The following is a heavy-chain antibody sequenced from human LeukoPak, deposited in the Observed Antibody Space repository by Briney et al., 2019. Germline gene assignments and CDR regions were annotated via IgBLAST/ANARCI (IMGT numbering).Heavy chain of an antibody. Sequence: SETLSLACAVYGGSFSGYYWSWIRQPPGKGLEWIGEINHSGSTNYNPSLKSRVTISVDPSKNQFSLKLSSVTAADTAIYYCARGDRGWLSPYYYHYMDVWGKGNTVTISS. CDR1: GGSFSGYY. V-gene: IGHV4-34*01. CDR3: ARGDRGWLSPYYYHYMDV. D-gene: IGHD5-24*01. J-gene: IGHJ6*03. CDR2: INHSGST.